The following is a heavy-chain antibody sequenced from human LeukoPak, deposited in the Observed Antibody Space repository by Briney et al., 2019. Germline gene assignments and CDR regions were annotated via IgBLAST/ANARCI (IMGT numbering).Heavy chain of an antibody. V-gene: IGHV3-74*01. CDR3: AREKRSGWYGYYFDY. Sequence: GGSLRLSCAASGSTFSSYWMHWVRQAPGKGLVCVSRINSDGSSTSYADSVKGRFTISRDNAKNTLYLQMNSLRADDTAVYYCAREKRSGWYGYYFDYWGQGTLVTVSS. D-gene: IGHD6-19*01. CDR1: GSTFSSYW. J-gene: IGHJ4*02. CDR2: INSDGSST.